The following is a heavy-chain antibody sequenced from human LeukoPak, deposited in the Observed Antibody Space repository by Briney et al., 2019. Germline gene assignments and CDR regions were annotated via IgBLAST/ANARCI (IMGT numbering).Heavy chain of an antibody. CDR2: IFSSGST. V-gene: IGHV4-31*03. D-gene: IGHD1-7*01. J-gene: IGHJ5*02. CDR3: AREAWAGTLSGWFDP. Sequence: SQTLSLTCTVSGGSISRGAYYWSWIRQVPGKGLEWIAYIFSSGSTSYNPSLRSRVTVLFDSSKNQFFLNLSSVTAADTAVYYCAREAWAGTLSGWFDPWGQGTLVTVSS. CDR1: GGSISRGAYY.